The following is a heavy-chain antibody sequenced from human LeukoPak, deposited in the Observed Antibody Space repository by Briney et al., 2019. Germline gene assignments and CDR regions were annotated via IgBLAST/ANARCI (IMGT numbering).Heavy chain of an antibody. CDR3: AGGDCPLSY. V-gene: IGHV3-66*01. CDR1: GFSVNGNY. Sequence: HAGGSLRLPCAASGFSVNGNYWHWVRQAPGKAPQWISIIYNDGKTRYADSVRGRFTFSRDNSKNTLYLQMDSLRAEDTAVYYCAGGDCPLSYWGQGSLVTVSS. CDR2: IYNDGKT. J-gene: IGHJ4*02. D-gene: IGHD2-21*02.